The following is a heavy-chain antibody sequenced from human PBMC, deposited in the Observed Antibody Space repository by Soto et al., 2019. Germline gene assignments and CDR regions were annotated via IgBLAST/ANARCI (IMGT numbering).Heavy chain of an antibody. CDR1: GLTFSNAW. CDR3: TTDLFLGGMDV. V-gene: IGHV3-15*01. CDR2: IKSKSAGGTT. J-gene: IGHJ6*02. Sequence: VHLVESGGGLVKPGESLRLSCAASGLTFSNAWMSWVRQTPGKGLEWVGRIKSKSAGGTTDYAAPFKGRFTVSRDDSKNTLYLQMNSLKSEDTAVYYCTTDLFLGGMDVWGQGTTVAVSS.